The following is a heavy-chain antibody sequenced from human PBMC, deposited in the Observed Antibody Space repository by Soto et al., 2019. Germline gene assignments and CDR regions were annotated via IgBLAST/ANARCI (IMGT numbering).Heavy chain of an antibody. CDR3: ARAGQYYDASGYAN. CDR1: GYSFATSG. D-gene: IGHD3-22*01. CDR2: ISVYNGNT. Sequence: QVKLVQSGTEVKKPGASIKVSCKASGYSFATSGMSWVRQAPGQGLEWMGWISVYNGNTNYDQNLQDKVTMTNDTPTNTALLEGKNLRSDDTAVQYCARAGQYYDASGYANWGQGTLVTVSS. J-gene: IGHJ4*02. V-gene: IGHV1-18*01.